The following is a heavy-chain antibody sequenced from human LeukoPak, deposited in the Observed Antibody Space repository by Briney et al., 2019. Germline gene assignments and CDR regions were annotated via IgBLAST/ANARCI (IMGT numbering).Heavy chain of an antibody. CDR3: ARQLGSGFDP. D-gene: IGHD6-6*01. J-gene: IGHJ5*02. Sequence: GESLKISCKGSGYIFTNYWIAWVRQMPGKGLEWMGIIYPGDSDARYRPSFEGQVTISADKSISTVYLQWSSLKASDTAMYYCARQLGSGFDPWSQGTLVTVSS. CDR2: IYPGDSDA. V-gene: IGHV5-51*01. CDR1: GYIFTNYW.